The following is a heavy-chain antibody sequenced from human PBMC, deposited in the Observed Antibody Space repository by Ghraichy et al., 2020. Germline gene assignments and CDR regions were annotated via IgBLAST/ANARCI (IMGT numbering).Heavy chain of an antibody. CDR2: IYYSGST. CDR3: ARGPGNYYDKSGYYSYYSDY. D-gene: IGHD3-22*01. CDR1: GGSISSGDYY. V-gene: IGHV4-30-4*01. J-gene: IGHJ4*02. Sequence: SETLSLTCTVSGGSISSGDYYWSWIRQPPGKALDWIGFIYYSGSTYYNPSLKSRLTISLDMSNNQFSLTLTSVTAADTAVYYCARGPGNYYDKSGYYSYYSDYWGQGTLVTVSS.